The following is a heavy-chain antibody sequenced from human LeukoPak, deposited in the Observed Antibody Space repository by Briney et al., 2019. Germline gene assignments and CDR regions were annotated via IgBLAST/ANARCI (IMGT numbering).Heavy chain of an antibody. Sequence: SVKVSCKASGGTFSSYAISWVRQAPGQGLEWMGGIIPIFGTANYAQKFQGRVTITADESTSTAYMELSSLRSEDTAVYYCARGPALRVYELDYWGQGTLVTVSS. J-gene: IGHJ4*02. V-gene: IGHV1-69*13. CDR3: ARGPALRVYELDY. CDR1: GGTFSSYA. D-gene: IGHD4-17*01. CDR2: IIPIFGTA.